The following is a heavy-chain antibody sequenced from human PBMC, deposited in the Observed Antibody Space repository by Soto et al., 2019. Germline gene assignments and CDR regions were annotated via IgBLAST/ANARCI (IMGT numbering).Heavy chain of an antibody. CDR2: ISWNSGSI. CDR3: AKDISPSVTDPEFDP. CDR1: GFTFDDYA. V-gene: IGHV3-9*01. Sequence: EVQLVESGGGLVQRGRSLRLYCAASGFTFDDYAMHWVRQAPGKGLEWVSGISWNSGSIGYADSVKGRFTISRDNAKNSLYLQMNSLRAEDTALYYCAKDISPSVTDPEFDPWCQGTLVTVSS. J-gene: IGHJ5*02. D-gene: IGHD2-21*02.